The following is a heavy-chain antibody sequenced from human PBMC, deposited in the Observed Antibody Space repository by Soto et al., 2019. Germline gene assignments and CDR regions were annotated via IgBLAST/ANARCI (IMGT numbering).Heavy chain of an antibody. V-gene: IGHV3-13*01. J-gene: IGHJ4*02. CDR1: RFSFSSYD. CDR2: INMAGDT. CDR3: ARLRSTYFDY. Sequence: GGSLRLSCAASRFSFSSYDMHWVRQAPGKGLEWVSGINMAGDTYYSDSVKGRFTISRENAKNSLYLQMNSLRVGDTAVYYCARLRSTYFDYWGQGTLVTVSS.